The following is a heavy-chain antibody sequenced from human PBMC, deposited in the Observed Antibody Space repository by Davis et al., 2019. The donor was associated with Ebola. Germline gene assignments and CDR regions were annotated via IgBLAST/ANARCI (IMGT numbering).Heavy chain of an antibody. CDR2: INGDGSST. J-gene: IGHJ4*02. Sequence: HTGGSLRLSCTASGFSFSTYWMHWVRQAPGKGLVWVSRINGDGSSTSYADSVKGRFTISRDNAKNTLYLQMNSLRADDTAVYYCAKDRGGYCTGVSCFIDYWGQGTLVTVSS. V-gene: IGHV3-74*01. D-gene: IGHD2-15*01. CDR1: GFSFSTYW. CDR3: AKDRGGYCTGVSCFIDY.